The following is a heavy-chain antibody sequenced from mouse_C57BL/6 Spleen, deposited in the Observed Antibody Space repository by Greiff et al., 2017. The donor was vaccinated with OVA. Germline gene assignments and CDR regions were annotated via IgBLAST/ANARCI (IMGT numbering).Heavy chain of an antibody. CDR1: GYTFTSYG. J-gene: IGHJ2*01. Sequence: VQLQQSGAELARPGASVKLSCKASGYTFTSYGISWVKQRTGPGLEWIGEIYPRSGNTYYNEKFKGKATLTADKSSSTAYMELRSLTSEDSAVYFCARSDYYGSSYYFDYWGQGTTLTVSS. CDR2: IYPRSGNT. D-gene: IGHD1-1*01. CDR3: ARSDYYGSSYYFDY. V-gene: IGHV1-81*01.